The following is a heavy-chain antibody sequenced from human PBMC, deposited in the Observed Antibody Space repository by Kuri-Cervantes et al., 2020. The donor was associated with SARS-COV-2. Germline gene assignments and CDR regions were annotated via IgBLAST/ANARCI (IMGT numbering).Heavy chain of an antibody. CDR2: IRYDGSNK. Sequence: LSLTCAASGFTFSSYGMHWVRQAPGKGLEWVAFIRYDGSNKYYADSVKGRVTISRDNSKNSLYLQMNSLRAEDTAVYYCARDLSNWAETYYFDYWGQGTLVTVSS. CDR1: GFTFSSYG. D-gene: IGHD7-27*01. J-gene: IGHJ4*02. CDR3: ARDLSNWAETYYFDY. V-gene: IGHV3-30*02.